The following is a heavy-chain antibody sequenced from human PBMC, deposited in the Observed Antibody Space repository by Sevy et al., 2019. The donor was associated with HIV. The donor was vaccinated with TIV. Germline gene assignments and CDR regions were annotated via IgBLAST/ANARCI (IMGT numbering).Heavy chain of an antibody. CDR3: ARDYSNKPPARRHYYYYGMGG. CDR2: MNPNSGNT. Sequence: ASVKVSCKASGYTFTSYDINWVRQATGQGLEWMGWMNPNSGNTGYAQTFQGRVTMTRNTSISTAYMELSSLRSEDTAGDYCARDYSNKPPARRHYYYYGMGGWGQGTTVTVSS. J-gene: IGHJ6*02. CDR1: GYTFTSYD. D-gene: IGHD4-4*01. V-gene: IGHV1-8*01.